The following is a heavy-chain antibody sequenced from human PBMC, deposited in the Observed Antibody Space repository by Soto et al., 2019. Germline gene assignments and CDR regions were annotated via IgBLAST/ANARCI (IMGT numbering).Heavy chain of an antibody. V-gene: IGHV4-59*08. CDR3: ARLGYNWNYPNWFDP. CDR1: GGSISSYY. D-gene: IGHD1-7*01. J-gene: IGHJ5*02. CDR2: IYYSGST. Sequence: SETLSLTCTVSGGSISSYYWSWIRQPPGKGLEWIGYIYYSGSTNYNPSLKSRVTISVDTSKNQFSLKLSSVTAADTAVYYCARLGYNWNYPNWFDPWGQGTLVTVSS.